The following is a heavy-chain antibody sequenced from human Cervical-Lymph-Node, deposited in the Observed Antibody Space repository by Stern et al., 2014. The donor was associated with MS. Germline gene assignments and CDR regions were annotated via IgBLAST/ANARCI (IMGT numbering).Heavy chain of an antibody. Sequence: QINLKESGPTLVKPTQTLTLTCALSGFSLNSAGVGEGWIRQPPGKALEWLAVLYWDDDQPHSSSLKPILTITKEAPKNHLVLTLTNMDPVDTGTYYCAARGGFCGGGSCSSAGFDFWGQGTMVSVSS. V-gene: IGHV2-5*02. CDR3: AARGGFCGGGSCSSAGFDF. D-gene: IGHD2-15*01. CDR1: GFSLNSAGVG. J-gene: IGHJ3*01. CDR2: LYWDDDQ.